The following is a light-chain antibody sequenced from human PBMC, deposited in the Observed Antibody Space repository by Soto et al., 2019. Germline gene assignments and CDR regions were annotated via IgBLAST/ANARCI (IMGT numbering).Light chain of an antibody. Sequence: DIHMTQSPPSLSASLGDAITITSRASQSISTYLDWYQVTPGKAPKVLIYAASTRQDGVPSRFSGSGSGTDFTLTINSLQPEDFATYYCHQNYNLPPWTFGQGTKVDIK. V-gene: IGKV1-39*01. CDR1: QSISTY. J-gene: IGKJ1*01. CDR3: HQNYNLPPWT. CDR2: AAS.